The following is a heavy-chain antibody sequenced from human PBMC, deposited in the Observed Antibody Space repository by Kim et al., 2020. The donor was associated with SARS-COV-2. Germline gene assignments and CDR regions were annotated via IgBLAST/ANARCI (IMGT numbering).Heavy chain of an antibody. V-gene: IGHV3-23*01. D-gene: IGHD5-12*01. Sequence: YADSVKGRFTISRDNPTTTLYLQMNSLRAEDTAVSYCATNPYIVATTPDYWGQGTLVTVSS. J-gene: IGHJ4*02. CDR3: ATNPYIVATTPDY.